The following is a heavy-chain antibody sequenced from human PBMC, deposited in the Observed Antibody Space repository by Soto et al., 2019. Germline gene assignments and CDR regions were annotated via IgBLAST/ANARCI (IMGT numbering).Heavy chain of an antibody. D-gene: IGHD3-22*01. CDR2: INPNSGGT. CDR1: GYTFTGYY. J-gene: IGHJ6*04. Sequence: ASVKVSCKASGYTFTGYYMHWVRQAPGQGLEWMGWINPNSGGTNYAQKFQGWVTMTRDTSISTACMELSRLRSDDTAVYYCASSFYYYDSSGYSHYYGMDVGGKGTTVTVSS. V-gene: IGHV1-2*04. CDR3: ASSFYYYDSSGYSHYYGMDV.